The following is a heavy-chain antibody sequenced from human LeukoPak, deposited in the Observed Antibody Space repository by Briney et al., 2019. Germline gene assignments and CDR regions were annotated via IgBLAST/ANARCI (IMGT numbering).Heavy chain of an antibody. Sequence: SVTVSCKASGGTFSSYAISWVRQAPGQGLEWMGGIIPIFGTANYAQKFQGRVTITADKSTSTAYMELSSLRSEDTAVYYCAREFIVVVPAASRLYYYYMDVWGKGTTVTISS. D-gene: IGHD2-2*01. V-gene: IGHV1-69*06. J-gene: IGHJ6*03. CDR3: AREFIVVVPAASRLYYYYMDV. CDR1: GGTFSSYA. CDR2: IIPIFGTA.